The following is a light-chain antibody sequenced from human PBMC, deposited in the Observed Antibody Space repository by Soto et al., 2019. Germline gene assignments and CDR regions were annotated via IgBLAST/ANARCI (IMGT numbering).Light chain of an antibody. V-gene: IGKV3-20*01. CDR1: QSVGNN. J-gene: IGKJ4*01. CDR3: QQYGSSLT. Sequence: EIVRTQSPATLSVSPGERATLSCRASQSVGNNLAWYQQQPGQAPSLLIYGPSTRATGIPDRFSGIGSGTDFTLIIRRLEPEDFAVDDCQQYGSSLTFGGWTKVDIK. CDR2: GPS.